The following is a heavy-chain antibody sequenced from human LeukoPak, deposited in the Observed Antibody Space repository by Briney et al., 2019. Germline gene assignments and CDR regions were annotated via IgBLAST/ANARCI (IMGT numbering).Heavy chain of an antibody. J-gene: IGHJ4*02. Sequence: SETLSLTCTVSGGSISSYYWGWIRQPPGKGLEWIGSIYYSGSTYYNPSLKSRVTISVDTSMNQFSLKLSSVTAADTAVYYCARDVAEYSSGWSTFDYWGQGTLVTVSS. D-gene: IGHD6-19*01. V-gene: IGHV4-39*07. CDR3: ARDVAEYSSGWSTFDY. CDR1: GGSISSYY. CDR2: IYYSGST.